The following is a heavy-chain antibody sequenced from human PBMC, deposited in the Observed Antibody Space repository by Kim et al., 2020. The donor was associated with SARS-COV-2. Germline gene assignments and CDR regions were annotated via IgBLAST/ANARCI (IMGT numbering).Heavy chain of an antibody. CDR3: ARFCLMPQQRYFDY. CDR2: IYYSGST. Sequence: SETLSLTCTVSGGSISSGGYYWSWIRQHPGKGLEWIGYIYYSGSTYYNPSLKSRVTISVDTSKNQFSLKLSSVTAADTAVYYCARFCLMPQQRYFDYWGQGTLVTVSS. CDR1: GGSISSGGYY. D-gene: IGHD1-1*01. J-gene: IGHJ4*02. V-gene: IGHV4-31*03.